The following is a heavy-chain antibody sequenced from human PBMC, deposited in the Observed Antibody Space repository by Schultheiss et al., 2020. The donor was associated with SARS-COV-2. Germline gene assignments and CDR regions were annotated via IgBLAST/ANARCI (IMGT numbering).Heavy chain of an antibody. Sequence: GESLKISCAASGFTFSSYAMSWVRQAPGKGLEWVSAISGSGGSTYYADSVKGRFTISRDNSKNTLYLQMNSLRAEDTAVYYCANSQRDGYLYYFDYWGQGTLVTVSS. CDR2: ISGSGGST. V-gene: IGHV3-23*01. CDR1: GFTFSSYA. D-gene: IGHD5-24*01. CDR3: ANSQRDGYLYYFDY. J-gene: IGHJ4*02.